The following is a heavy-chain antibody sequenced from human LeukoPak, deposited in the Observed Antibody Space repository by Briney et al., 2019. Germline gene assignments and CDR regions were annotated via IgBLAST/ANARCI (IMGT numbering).Heavy chain of an antibody. J-gene: IGHJ4*02. CDR3: AKGGHDFNPFYW. CDR1: GFTFSTYA. Sequence: RGGSLRLSCAASGFTFSTYATGWVRQAPGKGLEWVSSIKRGGGDPFYADSVKGRFTISRDNSKNTLFLQLNSLRAEDTAVYYCAKGGHDFNPFYWWGQGTLVTVSS. D-gene: IGHD2-21*02. V-gene: IGHV3-23*01. CDR2: IKRGGGDP.